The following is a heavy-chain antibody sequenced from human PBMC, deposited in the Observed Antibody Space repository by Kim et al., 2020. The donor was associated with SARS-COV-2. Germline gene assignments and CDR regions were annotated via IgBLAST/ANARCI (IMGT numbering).Heavy chain of an antibody. J-gene: IGHJ4*02. Sequence: ASVKVSCKASGYTFTSYYMHWVRQAPGQGLEWMGIINPSGGSTSYAQKFQGRVTMTRDTSTSTVYMELSSLRSEDTAVYYCAVVSGWYEAVVYWGQGTLVTVST. CDR1: GYTFTSYY. V-gene: IGHV1-46*01. D-gene: IGHD6-19*01. CDR3: AVVSGWYEAVVY. CDR2: INPSGGST.